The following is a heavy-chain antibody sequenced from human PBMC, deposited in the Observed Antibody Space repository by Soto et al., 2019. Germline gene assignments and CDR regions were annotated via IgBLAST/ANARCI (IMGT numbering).Heavy chain of an antibody. V-gene: IGHV3-30*18. Sequence: QVQLVESGGGVVQPGRSLRLSCAASGFTFSSYGMHWVRQAPGKGLEWVAVISYDGSNKYYADSVKGRFTISRYNSKNKLYQQMNSLRAEDTAVYYCAKGGVVVPAAGDYYYGMDVWGQGTTVTVSS. D-gene: IGHD2-2*01. J-gene: IGHJ6*02. CDR1: GFTFSSYG. CDR2: ISYDGSNK. CDR3: AKGGVVVPAAGDYYYGMDV.